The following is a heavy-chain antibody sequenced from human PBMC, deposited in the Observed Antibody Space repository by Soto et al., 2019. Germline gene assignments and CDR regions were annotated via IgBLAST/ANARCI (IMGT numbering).Heavy chain of an antibody. CDR3: AKDQYYDSSCEGPFDY. V-gene: IGHV3-23*01. CDR2: ISGSGGST. CDR1: GFTFSSYA. D-gene: IGHD3-22*01. Sequence: GGSLRLSCAASGFTFSSYAMSRVRQAPGTGLEWVSAISGSGGSTYYADSVKGRFTIPRDNSKNTLYLQMNSLRAEDTAVYYCAKDQYYDSSCEGPFDYWGQGTLVTVSS. J-gene: IGHJ4*02.